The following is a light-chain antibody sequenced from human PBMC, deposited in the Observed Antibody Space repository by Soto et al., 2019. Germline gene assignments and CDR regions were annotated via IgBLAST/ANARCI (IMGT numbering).Light chain of an antibody. CDR3: QQSLTMPIT. V-gene: IGKV1-12*01. CDR1: QGISSF. J-gene: IGKJ5*01. Sequence: IQLTQTPSSLSASVGDRVTITCRAIQGISSFLAWYLQRPGQAPKLLIRSASTLQRGVPSRFSGSGSRTEFTLTIADLQPDDFGTYYCQQSLTMPITFGHGTRLEIK. CDR2: SAS.